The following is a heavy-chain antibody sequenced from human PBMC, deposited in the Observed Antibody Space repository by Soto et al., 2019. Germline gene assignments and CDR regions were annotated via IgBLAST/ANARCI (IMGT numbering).Heavy chain of an antibody. CDR2: IYWDDDK. CDR1: GFSLSTSGVG. J-gene: IGHJ6*02. D-gene: IGHD1-1*01. V-gene: IGHV2-5*05. CDR3: AHSERRRPPTRDYYGMDV. Sequence: QITLKESGPTLVKPTQTLTLTCTFSGFSLSTSGVGVGWIRQPPGKALEWLALIYWDDDKRYGPSLKSRLTSTQDTSKSQVVLTMTNMDPVDTATYYCAHSERRRPPTRDYYGMDVWGQGTTVTVSS.